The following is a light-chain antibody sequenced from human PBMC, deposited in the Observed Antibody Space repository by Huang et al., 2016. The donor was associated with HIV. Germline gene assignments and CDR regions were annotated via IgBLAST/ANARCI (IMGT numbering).Light chain of an antibody. CDR1: QDIRMN. Sequence: DIQMTQSPSSLSASVGDRVPLTCRASQDIRMNLAWFQQTPGEAPKSLIYDASTLQSGVPSKFSGNVYGTDFTLTISSLQPEDIATYYCQQSNTFPLTFGGGTKVEI. V-gene: IGKV1-16*02. CDR3: QQSNTFPLT. J-gene: IGKJ4*01. CDR2: DAS.